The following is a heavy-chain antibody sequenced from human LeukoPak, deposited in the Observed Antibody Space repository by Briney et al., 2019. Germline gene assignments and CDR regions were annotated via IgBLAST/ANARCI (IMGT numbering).Heavy chain of an antibody. CDR1: GGSFSGYY. CDR3: ARDREAVAGNYYYYGMDV. Sequence: PSETLSLTCAAYGGSFSGYYWSWIRQPPGKGLEWIGEINHSGSTNYNPSLKSRVTISVDTSKNQFSLKLSSVSAADTAVYYCARDREAVAGNYYYYGMDVWGQGTTVTVSS. D-gene: IGHD6-19*01. CDR2: INHSGST. V-gene: IGHV4-34*01. J-gene: IGHJ6*02.